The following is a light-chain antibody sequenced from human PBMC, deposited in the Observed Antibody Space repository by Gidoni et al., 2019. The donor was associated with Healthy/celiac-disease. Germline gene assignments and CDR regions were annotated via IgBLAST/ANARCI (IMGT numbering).Light chain of an antibody. CDR3: QSADSSGTYV. CDR2: KDS. CDR1: ALPKQY. V-gene: IGLV3-25*03. Sequence: SSELTQPPSVSVSPGQTGRITCSGDALPKQYAYLYQQKAGQAPVLVIYKDSERPSGIPERFSGSSSGTTVTLTISGVQAEDEADYYCQSADSSGTYVFGTGTKVTVL. J-gene: IGLJ1*01.